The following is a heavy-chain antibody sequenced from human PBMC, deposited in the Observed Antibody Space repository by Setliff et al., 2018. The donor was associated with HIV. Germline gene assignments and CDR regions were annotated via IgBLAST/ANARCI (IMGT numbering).Heavy chain of an antibody. V-gene: IGHV1-24*01. CDR1: GYTLTELS. CDR3: AKVDNGHCTSASCRDFDY. D-gene: IGHD2-2*03. Sequence: ASVKVSCKVSGYTLTELSIHWVRQAPGKGLEWMGGFDPEDDETIYAQKFQGRVTMTEDTSTDTAYMELNSLTSEDTAVYYCAKVDNGHCTSASCRDFDYWGQGTLVTVSS. J-gene: IGHJ4*02. CDR2: FDPEDDET.